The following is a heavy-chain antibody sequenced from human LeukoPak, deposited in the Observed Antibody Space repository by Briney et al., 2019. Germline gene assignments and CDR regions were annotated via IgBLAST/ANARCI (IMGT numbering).Heavy chain of an antibody. CDR1: GGSFCGYY. J-gene: IGHJ5*02. V-gene: IGHV4-34*01. Sequence: SETLSLTCAVYGGSFCGYYWSWIRQPPGKGLEWIGEINHSGSTNYNPSLKSRVTISVDTSKNQFSLKLSSVTAADTAVYYCARPDRRFGREFDPWGQGTLVTVSS. CDR3: ARPDRRFGREFDP. D-gene: IGHD1-14*01. CDR2: INHSGST.